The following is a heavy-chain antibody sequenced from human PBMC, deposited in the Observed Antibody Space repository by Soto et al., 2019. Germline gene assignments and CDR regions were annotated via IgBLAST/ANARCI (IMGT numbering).Heavy chain of an antibody. D-gene: IGHD3-22*01. Sequence: QVQLVQSGAEVKKPGASVKVSCKASGYTFTGYYMHWVRQAPGQGLEWMGWINPNSGDTNYAQKFQGWVTMTRDTSISTAYMELSRLRSDDTAVYYCARASLYYDSSGRQGYFDYWGQGTLVTVSS. J-gene: IGHJ4*02. CDR3: ARASLYYDSSGRQGYFDY. CDR2: INPNSGDT. CDR1: GYTFTGYY. V-gene: IGHV1-2*04.